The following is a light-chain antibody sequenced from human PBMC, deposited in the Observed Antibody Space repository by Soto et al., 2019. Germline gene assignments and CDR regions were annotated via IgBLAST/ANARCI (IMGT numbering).Light chain of an antibody. CDR1: QSVSGS. CDR3: QPYNSYAWT. J-gene: IGKJ1*01. CDR2: GAS. V-gene: IGKV3-15*01. Sequence: EIVITQSPATLSVSPGERATLSCRASQSVSGSLAWYQQKPGQAPRLLIYGASTRATGIPARFSGSGSGTEFTLTISSLQPDDFATYYCQPYNSYAWTFGQGTKVDI.